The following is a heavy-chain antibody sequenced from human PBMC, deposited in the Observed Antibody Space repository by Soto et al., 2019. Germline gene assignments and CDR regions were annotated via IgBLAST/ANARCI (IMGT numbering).Heavy chain of an antibody. Sequence: GASVKVSCKASGYTFTSYGISWVRQAPGQGLEWMGWISAYNGNPNYAQKLQGRVTMTTDTSTSTAYMELRSLRSDGTAVYYCARDSSSWYSTLNNWFDPWGQGTLVTVSS. CDR3: ARDSSSWYSTLNNWFDP. V-gene: IGHV1-18*01. D-gene: IGHD6-13*01. CDR1: GYTFTSYG. J-gene: IGHJ5*02. CDR2: ISAYNGNP.